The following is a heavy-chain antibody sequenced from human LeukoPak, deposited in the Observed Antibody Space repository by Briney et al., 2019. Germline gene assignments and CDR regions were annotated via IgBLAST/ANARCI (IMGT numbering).Heavy chain of an antibody. CDR2: IDTPGTTT. J-gene: IGHJ4*02. CDR1: GFTFNTHW. Sequence: GGSLRLSCAASGFTFNTHWMHWVRQAPGKGLVWVSRIDTPGTTTNCADSVKGRFIISRDNAKNTLYLQMNSLRAEDTAVYYCARDLSWNQIDYWGQGSLVTVSS. V-gene: IGHV3-74*01. D-gene: IGHD1-1*01. CDR3: ARDLSWNQIDY.